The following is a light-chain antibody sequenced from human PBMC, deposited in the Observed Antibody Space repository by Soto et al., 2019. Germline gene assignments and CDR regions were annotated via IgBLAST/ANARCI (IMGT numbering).Light chain of an antibody. CDR3: GACDESRNGGG. J-gene: IGLJ1*01. CDR1: SSNIGSNT. V-gene: IGLV1-44*01. CDR2: SNN. Sequence: QSVLTQPPSASGTPGQRVTISCSGSSSNIGSNTVNWYQQLPGTAPKLLIYSNNQRPSGVPDRFSGSKSGTSASLAISGLKFVDHADYPGGACDESRNGGGFGT.